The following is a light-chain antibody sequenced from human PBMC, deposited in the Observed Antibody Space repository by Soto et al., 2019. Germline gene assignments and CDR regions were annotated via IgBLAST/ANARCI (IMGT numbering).Light chain of an antibody. CDR1: QDIRKY. J-gene: IGKJ5*01. Sequence: IQMTQSPSSLSASVVDGFTITFQATQDIRKYLNWYQQKPGKAPKLLIYDASSLETGVPSRFSGSGSGTDFTLTTSSLQPEDFATYYCQQYDNLPLIFGQGTRLEIK. CDR2: DAS. V-gene: IGKV1-33*01. CDR3: QQYDNLPLI.